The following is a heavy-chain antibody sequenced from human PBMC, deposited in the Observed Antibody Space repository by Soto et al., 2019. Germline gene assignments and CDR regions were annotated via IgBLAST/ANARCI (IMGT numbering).Heavy chain of an antibody. Sequence: GASVKVSCKASGYTFTGYYVHWVRQAHGQGLEWMGWINPNSGGTNYAQKFQGWVTMTRDTSISTAYMELSRLRSDDTAVYYCESCKTYYYDTSGPCAFDIWGQGTMVTVSS. CDR2: INPNSGGT. CDR1: GYTFTGYY. CDR3: ESCKTYYYDTSGPCAFDI. D-gene: IGHD3-22*01. V-gene: IGHV1-2*04. J-gene: IGHJ3*02.